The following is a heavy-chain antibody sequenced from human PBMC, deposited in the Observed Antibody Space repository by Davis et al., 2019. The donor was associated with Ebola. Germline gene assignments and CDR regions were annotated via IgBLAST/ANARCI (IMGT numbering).Heavy chain of an antibody. CDR1: GGSISSGGDS. CDR2: TYNSGST. J-gene: IGHJ4*02. Sequence: PSETLSLTCTVSGGSISSGGDSWSWIRQPPGKGLEWIGYTYNSGSTYYNPSLKSRVTISGDTSNNQFSLKLNSVTAADTAVYYCARGRRNGYRPPRFDYWGQGTLVTVSS. V-gene: IGHV4-31*03. CDR3: ARGRRNGYRPPRFDY. D-gene: IGHD5-24*01.